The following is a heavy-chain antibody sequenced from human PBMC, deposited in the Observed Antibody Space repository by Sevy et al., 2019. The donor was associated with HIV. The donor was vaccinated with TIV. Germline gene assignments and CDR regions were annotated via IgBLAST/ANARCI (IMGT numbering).Heavy chain of an antibody. CDR2: ISPHNGDT. CDR3: ARAYCSGGRCYSLAY. V-gene: IGHV1-18*01. J-gene: IGHJ4*02. D-gene: IGHD2-15*01. CDR1: GYTFSTYR. Sequence: ASVKVSCKVSGYTFSTYRITWVRQAPGQGLEWMGWISPHNGDTNFAQKLQGRVTMITDTSTSTAYMELRSLRSDDTAVYYCARAYCSGGRCYSLAYWGQGTLVTVSS.